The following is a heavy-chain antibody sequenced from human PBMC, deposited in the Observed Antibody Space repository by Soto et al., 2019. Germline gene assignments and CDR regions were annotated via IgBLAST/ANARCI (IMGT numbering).Heavy chain of an antibody. V-gene: IGHV3-33*01. J-gene: IGHJ6*02. CDR3: ARGSTVTTFPGMDV. Sequence: QVQLVESGGGVVQPGRSLRLSCAASGFTFSSYGMHWVRQAPGKGLEWVAVIWYDGSNKYYADSVKGRFTISRDNSKNTLYLQMNGLRAEDTAVYYCARGSTVTTFPGMDVWGQGTTVTVSS. CDR2: IWYDGSNK. D-gene: IGHD4-4*01. CDR1: GFTFSSYG.